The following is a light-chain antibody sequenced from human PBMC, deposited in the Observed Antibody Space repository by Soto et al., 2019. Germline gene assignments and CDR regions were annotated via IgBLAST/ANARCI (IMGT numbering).Light chain of an antibody. Sequence: EIVFTQSPGTLSLSSGERATLSCRASQSISRSLAWYRQKPGQAPRLLIYGASTRATGIPARFSGSGAWTECTRTISSLQSEDFEVDYCQQYNNWPRTFGQGTKVDIK. V-gene: IGKV3-15*01. CDR3: QQYNNWPRT. CDR1: QSISRS. J-gene: IGKJ1*01. CDR2: GAS.